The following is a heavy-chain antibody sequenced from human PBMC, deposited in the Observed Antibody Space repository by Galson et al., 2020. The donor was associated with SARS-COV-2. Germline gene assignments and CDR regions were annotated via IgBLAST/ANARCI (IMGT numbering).Heavy chain of an antibody. J-gene: IGHJ4*02. CDR1: GGSIRSASYY. CDR3: ASPAPSCTGDCHPYRFDS. V-gene: IGHV4-39*07. CDR2: IYFSGST. Sequence: SETLSLTCTVSGGSIRSASYYWGWIRQHPGKGLEWIGIIYFSGSTYYNAALQSRVTMSLDTSLNQFSLKLTSVAAADTAIYYCASPAPSCTGDCHPYRFDSWGQGTLVTVSS. D-gene: IGHD2-21*02.